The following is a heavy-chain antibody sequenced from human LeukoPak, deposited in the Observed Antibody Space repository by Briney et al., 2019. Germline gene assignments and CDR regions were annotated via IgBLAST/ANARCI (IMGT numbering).Heavy chain of an antibody. CDR3: AREGYYYGSGSYADWFDP. J-gene: IGHJ5*02. V-gene: IGHV4-61*02. CDR1: GGSISSGSYY. Sequence: PSQTLSLTCTVSGGSISSGSYYWSWIRKPAGKGLEWIGRIYTSGSTNYNPSLKSRVTISVDTSKNQFSLKLSSVTAADTAVYYCAREGYYYGSGSYADWFDPWGQGTLVTVSS. D-gene: IGHD3-10*01. CDR2: IYTSGST.